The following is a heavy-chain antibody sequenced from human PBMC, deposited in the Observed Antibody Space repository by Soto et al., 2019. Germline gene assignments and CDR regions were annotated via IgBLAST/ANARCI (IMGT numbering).Heavy chain of an antibody. CDR2: IYYSGST. D-gene: IGHD2-2*01. CDR3: TRTAGYVYQLLFNY. J-gene: IGHJ4*01. CDR1: GGSINSGYYY. Sequence: LSLTCTVSGGSINSGYYYWGWIRQPPGKGLEWIGYIYYSGSTYYNPSLKSRVTISVDTSKNQFSLKLSSVTAADTAVYYCTRTAGYVYQLLFNYWGQGTLVTVSS. V-gene: IGHV4-30-4*01.